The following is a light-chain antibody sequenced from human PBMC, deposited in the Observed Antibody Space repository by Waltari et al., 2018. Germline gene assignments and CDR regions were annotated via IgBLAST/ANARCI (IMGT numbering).Light chain of an antibody. CDR3: QQYHNWPPIT. J-gene: IGKJ4*01. CDR2: GAS. V-gene: IGKV3-15*01. CDR1: QSVSSN. Sequence: ILIRNSQPPLSLSQGKRPTFSCRASQSVSSNLAWYQQKPGQAPRLLIYGASTRATGIPARFSGSGSGTEFTLTISSLQSEDFAVYYCQQYHNWPPITFGRGTKVEIK.